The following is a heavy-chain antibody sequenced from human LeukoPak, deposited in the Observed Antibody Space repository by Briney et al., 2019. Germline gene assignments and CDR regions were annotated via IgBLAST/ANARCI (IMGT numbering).Heavy chain of an antibody. D-gene: IGHD2-2*01. CDR2: IIPIFGTA. CDR3: SSTNMDLNWFDP. CDR1: GGTFSSYA. V-gene: IGHV1-69*13. J-gene: IGHJ5*02. Sequence: AASVKVSCKASGGTFSSYAISWVRQAPGQGLEWMGGIIPIFGTANYAQKFQGRVTITADESTSTAYMELSSLRSEDTAVYYCSSTNMDLNWFDPWGQGTLVTVSS.